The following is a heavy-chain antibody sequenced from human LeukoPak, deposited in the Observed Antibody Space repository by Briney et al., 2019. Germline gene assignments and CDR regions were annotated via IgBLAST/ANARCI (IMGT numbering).Heavy chain of an antibody. Sequence: ASVKVSCKASGYTLTELSMHWVRQAPGKGLEWMGGFDPEDGETIYAEKVQGRVTMTEDTSTDTDYMEMHSLRSEDTAVYYCATSYSNYVYYFDYWGQGTLVTVSS. J-gene: IGHJ4*02. CDR3: ATSYSNYVYYFDY. CDR1: GYTLTELS. CDR2: FDPEDGET. V-gene: IGHV1-24*01. D-gene: IGHD4-11*01.